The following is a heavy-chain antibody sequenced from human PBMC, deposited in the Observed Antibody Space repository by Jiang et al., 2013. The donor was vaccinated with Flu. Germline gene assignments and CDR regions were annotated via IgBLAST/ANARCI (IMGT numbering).Heavy chain of an antibody. CDR1: GFTFGTYW. J-gene: IGHJ4*02. CDR3: ARLEGMVTTYAY. CDR2: IKPDGSDK. D-gene: IGHD4-17*01. Sequence: QLVESGGGLVQPGGSLRLSCAASGFTFGTYWMSWVRQAPGKGLEWVASIKPDGSDKYYVDSVKGRFTISRDNAKNSLYLQMNSLGAEDTAIYYCARLEGMVTTYAYWGQGTLVAVSS. V-gene: IGHV3-7*01.